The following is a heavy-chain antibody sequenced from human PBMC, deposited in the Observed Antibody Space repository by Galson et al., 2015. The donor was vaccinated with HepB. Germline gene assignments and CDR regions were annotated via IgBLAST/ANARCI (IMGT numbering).Heavy chain of an antibody. D-gene: IGHD1-26*01. Sequence: SLRLSCAASGFTFSSYAMSWVRQAPGKGLEWVSAISGSGGSTYYADSVKGRFTISRDNFKNTLYLQMNSLRAEDTAVYYCAKGTARDRTSLYYYYYYMDIWGKGTTVTVSS. CDR2: ISGSGGST. J-gene: IGHJ6*03. V-gene: IGHV3-23*01. CDR1: GFTFSSYA. CDR3: AKGTARDRTSLYYYYYYMDI.